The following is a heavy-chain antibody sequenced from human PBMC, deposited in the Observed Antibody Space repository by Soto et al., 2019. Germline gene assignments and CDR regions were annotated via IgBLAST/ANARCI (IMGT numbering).Heavy chain of an antibody. V-gene: IGHV5-51*01. Sequence: GESLKISCKGVGYSFTNYWIGWVRQMPGKGLEWMGIIYPGDSDTRKSPSLQGQVTISADNSISTAYLQWSSLKASDTAIYYCAIRLHSTGYYFDYWGQGTLVTVSS. J-gene: IGHJ4*02. CDR3: AIRLHSTGYYFDY. CDR1: GYSFTNYW. CDR2: IYPGDSDT. D-gene: IGHD6-19*01.